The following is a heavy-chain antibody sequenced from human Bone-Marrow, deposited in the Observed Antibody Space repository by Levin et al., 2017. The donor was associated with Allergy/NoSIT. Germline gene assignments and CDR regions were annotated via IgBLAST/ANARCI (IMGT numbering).Heavy chain of an antibody. J-gene: IGHJ4*02. CDR3: TTDSFVSQAWDYFDS. CDR2: IWYDGSNR. CDR1: GFIFSDYG. D-gene: IGHD3/OR15-3a*01. Sequence: GESLKISCAASGFIFSDYGMHWVRQAPGKGLEWVAFIWYDGSNRYYADSVRGRFTVSRNNSNNTVSLQMNSLRADDTAVYYCTTDSFVSQAWDYFDSWGQGTLVTVSS. V-gene: IGHV3-33*03.